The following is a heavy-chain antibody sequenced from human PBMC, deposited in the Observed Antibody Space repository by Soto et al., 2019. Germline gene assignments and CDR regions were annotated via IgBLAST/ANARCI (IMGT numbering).Heavy chain of an antibody. CDR3: ARGSRDITMIVVVNTGVDY. V-gene: IGHV3-33*01. CDR2: IWYDGSNK. J-gene: IGHJ4*02. Sequence: HPGGSLRLSCAASGFTFSSYGMHWVRQAPGKGLEWVAVIWYDGSNKYYADSVKGRFTISRDNSKNTLYLQMNSLRAEDTAVYYCARGSRDITMIVVVNTGVDYWGQGTLVTVSS. CDR1: GFTFSSYG. D-gene: IGHD3-22*01.